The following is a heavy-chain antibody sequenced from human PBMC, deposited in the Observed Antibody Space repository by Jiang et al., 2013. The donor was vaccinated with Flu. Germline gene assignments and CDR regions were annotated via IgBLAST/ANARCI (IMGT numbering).Heavy chain of an antibody. CDR2: IIPIFVTP. CDR3: ASRDFDGMDA. V-gene: IGHV1-69*06. Sequence: EVKKPGSSVKISCKASGDTLKNSAISWVRRAPGQGLEWMGGIIPIFVTPNYARKFQGRIVINADKSTTTAYMELSSLRSEDTAVYYCASRDFDGMDAWGQGTTVIVSS. CDR1: GDTLKNSA. D-gene: IGHD3-3*01. J-gene: IGHJ6*02.